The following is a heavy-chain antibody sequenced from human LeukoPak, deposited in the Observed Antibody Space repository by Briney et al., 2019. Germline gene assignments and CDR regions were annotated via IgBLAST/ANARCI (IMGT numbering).Heavy chain of an antibody. V-gene: IGHV3-23*01. Sequence: PGGSLRLSYAASGFTFSNCGMSWVRQVPGKGLEWVSAISGSGGSTYYADSVKGRFTISRDNSKNTLYLQMNSLRAKDTAVYYCAPTITMVRGVIDTPSWGQGTLVTVSS. D-gene: IGHD3-10*01. CDR2: ISGSGGST. CDR1: GFTFSNCG. CDR3: APTITMVRGVIDTPS. J-gene: IGHJ5*02.